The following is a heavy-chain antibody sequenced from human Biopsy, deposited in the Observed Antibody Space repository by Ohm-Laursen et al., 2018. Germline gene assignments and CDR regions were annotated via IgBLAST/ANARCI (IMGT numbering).Heavy chain of an antibody. Sequence: SETLSLTCNVSGGDINNYYWSWIRQPAGKGLEWIGRFYPGGSTNYNLSLKGRVTMSVDTPKKQLSLRLRSVTAADTAMYYCASVVLGPTNDAFDLWGQGTMVVVSS. CDR2: FYPGGST. V-gene: IGHV4-4*07. D-gene: IGHD3-22*01. CDR1: GGDINNYY. CDR3: ASVVLGPTNDAFDL. J-gene: IGHJ3*01.